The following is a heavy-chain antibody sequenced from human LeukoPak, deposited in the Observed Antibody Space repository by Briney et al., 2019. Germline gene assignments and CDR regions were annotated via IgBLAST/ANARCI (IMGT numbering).Heavy chain of an antibody. CDR1: GGSISSGDYY. Sequence: PSQTLSLTCTVSGGSISSGDYYWSWIRQPPGKGLEWIGYIYYSGSTYYNPSPKSRVTISVDTSKNQFSLKLSSVTAADTAVYYCARGGDYGGKSETDYWGQGTLVTVSS. J-gene: IGHJ4*02. V-gene: IGHV4-30-4*08. CDR3: ARGGDYGGKSETDY. CDR2: IYYSGST. D-gene: IGHD4-23*01.